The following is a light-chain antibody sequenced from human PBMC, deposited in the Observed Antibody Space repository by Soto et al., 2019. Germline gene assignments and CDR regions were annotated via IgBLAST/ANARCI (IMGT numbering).Light chain of an antibody. V-gene: IGLV2-18*02. CDR2: EVS. Sequence: QSALTQPPSVSGSPGQSVTISCSGTSSDVGSYNRVSWYQQAPGTAPKVMIYEVSNRPSGVPDRFSGSKSGNTASLTISGLQPEDEADYYCYSSTSSNNYVFGTGTKLTVL. CDR1: SSDVGSYNR. CDR3: YSSTSSNNYV. J-gene: IGLJ1*01.